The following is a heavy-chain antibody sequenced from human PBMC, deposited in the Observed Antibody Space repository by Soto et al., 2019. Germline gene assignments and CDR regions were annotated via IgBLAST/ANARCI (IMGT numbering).Heavy chain of an antibody. CDR2: VSHDGRNT. CDR1: GFTFSDYA. J-gene: IGHJ4*02. Sequence: VPLVESGGGVVQPGRSLRLSCAASGFTFSDYAMHWVRQAPGKGLEWVAVVSHDGRNTHYADSVKGRFTISRDSSQCTVSLEMTGLRAEGAAWYYGARGGRQWLVTSDFNYWGQGALVTVSS. D-gene: IGHD6-19*01. CDR3: ARGGRQWLVTSDFNY. V-gene: IGHV3-30*03.